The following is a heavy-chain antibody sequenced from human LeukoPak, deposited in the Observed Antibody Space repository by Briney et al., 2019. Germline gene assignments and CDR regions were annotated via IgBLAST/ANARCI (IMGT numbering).Heavy chain of an antibody. CDR3: AIHPLRFLYTGYYYMDV. D-gene: IGHD3-3*01. Sequence: ASVKVSCKVSGYTLTELSMHWVRQAPGKGLEWMGGFDPEDGETIYTQKFQGRVTMTEDTSTDTAYMELSSLRSEDTAVYYCAIHPLRFLYTGYYYMDVWGKGTTVTVSS. J-gene: IGHJ6*03. V-gene: IGHV1-24*01. CDR2: FDPEDGET. CDR1: GYTLTELS.